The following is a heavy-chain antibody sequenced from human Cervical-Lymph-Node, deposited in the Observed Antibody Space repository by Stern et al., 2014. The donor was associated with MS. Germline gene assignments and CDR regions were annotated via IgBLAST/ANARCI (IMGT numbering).Heavy chain of an antibody. Sequence: VQLVESGGGVVQPGRSLRLSCAASGFTFSSYGMHWVRQAPGKGLEWVAVIWYDGSNKYYADSVKGRFTISRDNSKNTLYLQMNSLRAEDTAVYYCARDPSYLTYYYDSTGYFDYWGQGTLVTVSS. CDR2: IWYDGSNK. V-gene: IGHV3-33*01. CDR1: GFTFSSYG. CDR3: ARDPSYLTYYYDSTGYFDY. D-gene: IGHD3-22*01. J-gene: IGHJ4*02.